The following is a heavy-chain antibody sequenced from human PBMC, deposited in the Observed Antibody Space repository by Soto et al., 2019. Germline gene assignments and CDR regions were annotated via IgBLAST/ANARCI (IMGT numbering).Heavy chain of an antibody. D-gene: IGHD3-10*02. V-gene: IGHV1-69*13. Sequence: GASVKVSCKASGDTFSSYAISWVRQAPGKGIEWMGKIIPTFGRTNYAQKFQGRLTISADDSTSTAYMELTSLESDDTAVYYCARDPLSSFAMDVWGQGTTVTVSS. CDR2: IIPTFGRT. CDR3: ARDPLSSFAMDV. J-gene: IGHJ6*02. CDR1: GDTFSSYA.